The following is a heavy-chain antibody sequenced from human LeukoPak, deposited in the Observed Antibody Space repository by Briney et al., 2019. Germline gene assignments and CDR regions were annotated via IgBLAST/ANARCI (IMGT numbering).Heavy chain of an antibody. Sequence: GGSLRLSCAASGFTFDDYGMSWVRQAPGKGLGWVSGINWNGGSTGCADSVKGRFTISRDNAKNSLYLQMNSLRAEDTALYYCARGGVSSRNDYWGQGTLVTVSS. J-gene: IGHJ4*02. CDR2: INWNGGST. CDR1: GFTFDDYG. D-gene: IGHD3-10*01. V-gene: IGHV3-20*04. CDR3: ARGGVSSRNDY.